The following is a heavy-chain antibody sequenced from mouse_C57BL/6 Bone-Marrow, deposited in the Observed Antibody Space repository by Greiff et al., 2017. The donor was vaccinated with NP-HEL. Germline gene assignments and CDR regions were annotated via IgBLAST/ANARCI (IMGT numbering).Heavy chain of an antibody. D-gene: IGHD1-1*01. CDR3: ARWDYGSNYYFDY. Sequence: EVHLVESGGDLVKPGGSLKLSCAASGFTFSSYGMSWVRQTPDKRLEWVATISSGGSYTYYPDSVKGRFTISRDNAKNTLYLQMSSLKSEDTAMYYCARWDYGSNYYFDYWGQGTTLTVSS. J-gene: IGHJ2*01. V-gene: IGHV5-6*01. CDR2: ISSGGSYT. CDR1: GFTFSSYG.